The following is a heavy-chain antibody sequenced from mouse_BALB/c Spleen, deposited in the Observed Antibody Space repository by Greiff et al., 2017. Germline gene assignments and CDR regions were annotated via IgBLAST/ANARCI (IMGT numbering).Heavy chain of an antibody. CDR1: GFSLTSYG. Sequence: QVHVKQSGPGLVQPSQSLSITCTVSGFSLTSYGVHWVSQSPGKGLEWLGVIWSGGSTDYNAAFISKLSISKDNSKSQVFFKMNSLQANDTAIYYCARKGNWDPFDYWGQGTTLTVSS. CDR2: IWSGGST. CDR3: ARKGNWDPFDY. D-gene: IGHD4-1*01. V-gene: IGHV2-2*02. J-gene: IGHJ2*01.